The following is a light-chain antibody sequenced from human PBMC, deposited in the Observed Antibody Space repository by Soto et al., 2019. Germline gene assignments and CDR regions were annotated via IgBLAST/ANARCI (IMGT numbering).Light chain of an antibody. Sequence: EIVLTQSPGTLSLSPGERATLSCRASQRITNNFLAWFQQKPGLAPRLLIHGVSTRASGAPDRFSGGGSGTDFVLTISLLEPEDFAVYYCQQYGRSPYTFGQGTKLQIK. CDR1: QRITNNF. V-gene: IGKV3-20*01. J-gene: IGKJ2*01. CDR2: GVS. CDR3: QQYGRSPYT.